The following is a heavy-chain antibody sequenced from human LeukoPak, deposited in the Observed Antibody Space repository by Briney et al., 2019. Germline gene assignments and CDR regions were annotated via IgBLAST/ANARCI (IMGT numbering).Heavy chain of an antibody. CDR1: GGSISSSSYY. Sequence: SETLSLTCTVSGGSISSSSYYWGWIRQPPGKGLEWIGSIYYSGSTYYNPSLKSRVTISVDTSKNQFSLKLGSVTAADTAVYYCVRGLALAGTHYYYYYAMDVWGQGTTVTVSS. D-gene: IGHD6-19*01. CDR2: IYYSGST. V-gene: IGHV4-39*07. J-gene: IGHJ6*02. CDR3: VRGLALAGTHYYYYYAMDV.